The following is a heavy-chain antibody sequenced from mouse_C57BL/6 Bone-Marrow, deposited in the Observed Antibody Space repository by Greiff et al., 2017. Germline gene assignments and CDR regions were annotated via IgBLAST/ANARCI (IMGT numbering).Heavy chain of an antibody. V-gene: IGHV1-50*01. D-gene: IGHD1-1*01. CDR3: ARGRDYGSSYPFAY. Sequence: QVQLQQPGAELVKPGASVKLSCKASGYTFTSYWMQWVKQRPGQGLEWIGEIDPSDSYTNYNQKFKGKATLTVDTSSSTAYMQLSSLTSEDSAVYYCARGRDYGSSYPFAYWGQGTLVTVSA. CDR1: GYTFTSYW. CDR2: IDPSDSYT. J-gene: IGHJ3*01.